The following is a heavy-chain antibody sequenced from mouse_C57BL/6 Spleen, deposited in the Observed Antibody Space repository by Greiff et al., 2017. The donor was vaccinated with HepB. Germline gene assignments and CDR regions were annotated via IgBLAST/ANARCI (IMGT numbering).Heavy chain of an antibody. J-gene: IGHJ3*01. CDR3: VGDGYDGFAY. Sequence: ESGPGLVKPSQSLSLTCSVTGYSITSGYYWNWIRQFPGNKLEWMGYISYDGSNNYNPSLKNRISITRDTSKNQFFLKLNSVTTEDTATYYCVGDGYDGFAYWGQGTLVTVSA. CDR2: ISYDGSN. D-gene: IGHD2-2*01. CDR1: GYSITSGYY. V-gene: IGHV3-6*01.